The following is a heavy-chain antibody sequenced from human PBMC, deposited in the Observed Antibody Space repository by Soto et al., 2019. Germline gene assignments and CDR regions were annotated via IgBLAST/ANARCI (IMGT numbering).Heavy chain of an antibody. V-gene: IGHV1-8*01. CDR1: GYTFTTYD. CDR2: VSPNGAST. Sequence: QVQLVQSGAEVRKPGASVRVSCKASGYTFTTYDINWVRQATGQGLEWMGWVSPNGASTGFAQKFHGRITMTTNTHITPPYMELTSLRPDDSAVYFCARGGYSSSWEFDFWGPGTLVTVS. CDR3: ARGGYSSSWEFDF. D-gene: IGHD6-6*01. J-gene: IGHJ4*02.